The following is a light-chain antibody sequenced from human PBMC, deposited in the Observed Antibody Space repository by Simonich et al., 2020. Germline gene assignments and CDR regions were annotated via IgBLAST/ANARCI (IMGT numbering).Light chain of an antibody. CDR2: WAS. V-gene: IGKV4-1*01. Sequence: DIVMTQSPDSLAASLGERATLNCKSSQSVLYSSNNKNYLAWYQKKPGQPPKLLISWASTREAGVPDRFRGSGSGTDFTLTISSLQAEDVAVYYCQQYYSTPRTFGQGTKLEIK. CDR3: QQYYSTPRT. CDR1: QSVLYSSNNKNY. J-gene: IGKJ2*01.